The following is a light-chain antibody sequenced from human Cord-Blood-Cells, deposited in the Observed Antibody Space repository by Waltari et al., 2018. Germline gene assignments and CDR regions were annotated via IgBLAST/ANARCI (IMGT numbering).Light chain of an antibody. V-gene: IGKV3-20*01. CDR2: GAS. Sequence: EIVLTLSPGTLSLSPGERATPSCRASQRVSSSYLAWYQQKPGQAPRLLIYGASSRATGIPDRFSGSGSGTDFTLTISRLEPEDFAVYYCQQYGSSVFTFGPGTKVDIK. CDR1: QRVSSSY. CDR3: QQYGSSVFT. J-gene: IGKJ3*01.